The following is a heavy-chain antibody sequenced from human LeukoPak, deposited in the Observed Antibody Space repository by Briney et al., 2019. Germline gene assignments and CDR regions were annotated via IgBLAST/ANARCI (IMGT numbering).Heavy chain of an antibody. V-gene: IGHV4-59*12. CDR3: ARVAMVRGVIYYYYYYGMDV. CDR1: GGSISSYY. Sequence: SETLSLTCTVSGGSISSYYWSWIRQPPGKGLEWIGYIYYSGSTNYNPSLKSRVTISVDTSKNQFSLKLSSVTAADTAVYYCARVAMVRGVIYYYYYYGMDVWGQGTTVTVSS. CDR2: IYYSGST. J-gene: IGHJ6*02. D-gene: IGHD3-10*01.